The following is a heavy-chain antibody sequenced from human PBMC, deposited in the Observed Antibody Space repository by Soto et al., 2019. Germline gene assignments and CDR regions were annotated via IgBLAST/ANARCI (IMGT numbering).Heavy chain of an antibody. CDR3: AKGRSYYYYYGVEV. CDR2: ISSSSSTI. Sequence: GGSLRLSCAASGFTFSSYSMNWVRQAPWKGLEWVSYISSSSSTIYYADSVKGRFTISRDNSKSTLYLQMNSLRAEDTVLYYCAKGRSYYYYYGVEVWGQGTTVTVSS. CDR1: GFTFSSYS. V-gene: IGHV3-48*01. J-gene: IGHJ6*02.